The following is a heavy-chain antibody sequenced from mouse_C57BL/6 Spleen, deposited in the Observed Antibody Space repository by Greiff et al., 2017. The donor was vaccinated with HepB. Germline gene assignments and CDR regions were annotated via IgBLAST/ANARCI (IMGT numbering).Heavy chain of an antibody. Sequence: QVHVKQPGAELVRPGSSVKLSCKASGYTFTSYWMDWVKQRPGQGLEWIGNIYPSDSETHYNQKFKDKATLTVDKSSSTAYMQLSSLTSEDSAVYYGARSGYDYDPAWFAYWGQGTLVTVSA. J-gene: IGHJ3*01. D-gene: IGHD2-4*01. CDR2: IYPSDSET. CDR3: ARSGYDYDPAWFAY. CDR1: GYTFTSYW. V-gene: IGHV1-61*01.